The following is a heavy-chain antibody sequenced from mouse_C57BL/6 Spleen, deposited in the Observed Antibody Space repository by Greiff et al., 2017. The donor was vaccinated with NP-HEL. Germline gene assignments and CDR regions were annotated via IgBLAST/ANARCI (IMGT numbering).Heavy chain of an antibody. V-gene: IGHV1-18*01. D-gene: IGHD6-1*01. CDR1: GYTFTDYN. CDR2: INTNNGGT. Sequence: EVQLQQSGPELVKPGASVKIPCKASGYTFTDYNMDWVKQSHGKSLEWIGDINTNNGGTIYNQKFKGKATLTVDKSSSTAYMGRRSLTAEDTAVYYCASRSPPTWLCAYWGQGTLVTVSA. J-gene: IGHJ3*01. CDR3: ASRSPPTWLCAY.